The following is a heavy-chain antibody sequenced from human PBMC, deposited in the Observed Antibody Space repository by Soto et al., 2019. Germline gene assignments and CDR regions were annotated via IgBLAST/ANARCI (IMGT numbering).Heavy chain of an antibody. CDR2: ISYDGSNK. D-gene: IGHD3-3*01. CDR1: GFTFSSYA. J-gene: IGHJ3*02. CDR3: ARDSDYDFWVGVRDAFDI. V-gene: IGHV3-30-3*01. Sequence: GGSLSLSCAASGFTFSSYAMHWVRQAPGKGLEWVAVISYDGSNKYYADSVKGRFTISRDNSKNTLYLQMNSLRAEDTAVYYCARDSDYDFWVGVRDAFDIWGQGTMVTVSS.